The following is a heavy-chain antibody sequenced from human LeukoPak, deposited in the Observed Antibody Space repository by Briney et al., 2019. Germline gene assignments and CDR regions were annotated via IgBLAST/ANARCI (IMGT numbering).Heavy chain of an antibody. Sequence: SETLSLTCAVYGGSFSSYYWSWIRQPAGKGLEWIGRIYTSGSTNYNPSLKSRVTMSVDTSKNQFSLKLSSVTAADTAVYYCARCMSNYYYYYMDVWGKGTTVTVSS. D-gene: IGHD2-8*01. V-gene: IGHV4-59*10. J-gene: IGHJ6*03. CDR2: IYTSGST. CDR3: ARCMSNYYYYYMDV. CDR1: GGSFSSYY.